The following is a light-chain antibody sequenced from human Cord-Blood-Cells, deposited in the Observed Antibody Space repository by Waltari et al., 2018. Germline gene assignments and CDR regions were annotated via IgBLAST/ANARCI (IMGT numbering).Light chain of an antibody. Sequence: QSVLTQPPSVSAAPGQKVTISCSGSSSHIGNNYVSWYQQLPGTAPKLLIYDNNRRPSGSPDRFSGSKSGTSATLGITGLQTGDEADYYCGTWDSSLSAVVFGGGTKLTVL. CDR1: SSHIGNNY. CDR3: GTWDSSLSAVV. J-gene: IGLJ2*01. CDR2: DNN. V-gene: IGLV1-51*01.